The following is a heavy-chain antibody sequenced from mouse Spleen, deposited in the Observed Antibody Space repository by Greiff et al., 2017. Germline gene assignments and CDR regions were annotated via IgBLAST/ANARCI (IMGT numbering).Heavy chain of an antibody. CDR1: GYTFTTYP. Sequence: VKLMESGAELVKPGASVKMSCKASGYTFTTYPIEWMKQNHGKSLEWIGNFHPYNDDTKYNEKFKGKATLTVEKSSSTVYLELSRLTSDDSAVYYCARGDYYGSSYWFAYWGQGTLVTVSA. CDR2: FHPYNDDT. CDR3: ARGDYYGSSYWFAY. V-gene: IGHV1-47*01. D-gene: IGHD1-1*01. J-gene: IGHJ3*01.